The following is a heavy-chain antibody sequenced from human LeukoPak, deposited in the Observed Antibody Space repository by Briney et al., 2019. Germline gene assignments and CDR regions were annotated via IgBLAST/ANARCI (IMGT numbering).Heavy chain of an antibody. CDR1: GFTFSSYS. CDR3: ARDRWYYYDSSGY. Sequence: GGSLRLPCAASGFTFSSYSMNWVRQAPGKGLEWVSSISSSSSYIYYTDSVKGRFTISRDNAKNSLYLQMNSLRAEDTAVYYCARDRWYYYDSSGYWGQGTLVTVSS. J-gene: IGHJ4*02. CDR2: ISSSSSYI. D-gene: IGHD3-22*01. V-gene: IGHV3-21*01.